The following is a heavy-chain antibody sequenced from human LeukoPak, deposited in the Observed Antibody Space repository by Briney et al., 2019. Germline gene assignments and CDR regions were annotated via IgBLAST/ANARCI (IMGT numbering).Heavy chain of an antibody. Sequence: PSETLSLTCTVSGGSISSSSYYWGWIRQPPGKGLEWIGNIYYSGSTYYNPSLKSRVTISVDTSKNQFSLKLTSVTAADTAVYYCARVLVGGYYYYMDVWGKGTTVTVSS. CDR1: GGSISSSSYY. D-gene: IGHD3-16*01. J-gene: IGHJ6*03. V-gene: IGHV4-39*07. CDR3: ARVLVGGYYYYMDV. CDR2: IYYSGST.